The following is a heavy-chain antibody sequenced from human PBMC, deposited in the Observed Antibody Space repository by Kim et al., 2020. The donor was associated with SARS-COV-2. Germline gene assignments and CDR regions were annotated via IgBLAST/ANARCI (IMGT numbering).Heavy chain of an antibody. CDR2: ISGSTSPI. V-gene: IGHV3-48*02. CDR1: GFDFSTPS. Sequence: GGSLRLSCAASGFDFSTPSINWVRQAPGKGLDWVSYISGSTSPIYYAESVKGRFTISRDNAKNSVYLQMTSLRDEDTAVYYCARDAHGLDVWGQGTTVTVSS. CDR3: ARDAHGLDV. J-gene: IGHJ6*02.